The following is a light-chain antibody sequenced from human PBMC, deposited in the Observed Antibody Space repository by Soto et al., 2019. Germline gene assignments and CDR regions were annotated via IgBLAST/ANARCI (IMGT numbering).Light chain of an antibody. Sequence: DIQMTQSPSTLSACIGDRVTITCRASQSINSWLAWFQQKPGKAPKLLIYKASSLEGGVPSRFSGSGSGTEFTLTISSLQPDDFATYYCQQYDTFFPTFGQGTKVEIK. V-gene: IGKV1-5*03. J-gene: IGKJ1*01. CDR2: KAS. CDR1: QSINSW. CDR3: QQYDTFFPT.